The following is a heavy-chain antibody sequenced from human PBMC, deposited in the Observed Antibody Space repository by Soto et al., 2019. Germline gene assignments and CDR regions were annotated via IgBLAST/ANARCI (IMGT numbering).Heavy chain of an antibody. V-gene: IGHV3-23*01. J-gene: IGHJ4*02. CDR2: ISGSGGST. D-gene: IGHD6-19*01. Sequence: EVQLLESGGGLVQPGGSLRLSCAASGFTFSSYAMSWVRQAPGKGLEWVSAISGSGGSTYYADSVKGRFTISRDNSKXXXXXXXXXXXXXXXXVXYCARRSSGWYFDYWGQGTLVTVSS. CDR3: ARRSSGWYFDY. CDR1: GFTFSSYA.